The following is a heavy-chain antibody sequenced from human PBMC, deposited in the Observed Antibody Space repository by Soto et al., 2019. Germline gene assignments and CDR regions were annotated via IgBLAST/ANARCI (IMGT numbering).Heavy chain of an antibody. J-gene: IGHJ3*02. CDR3: AKDLPRWNIVAHDAFDI. Sequence: PVGSLRLSCAASGFTFSSYGMHWVRQAPGKGLEWVAVMSYDGSNKYYADSVKGRFTISRDNSKNTLYLQMNSLRAEDTAMYYCAKDLPRWNIVAHDAFDIWGQGTMVTVSS. CDR1: GFTFSSYG. D-gene: IGHD5-12*01. CDR2: MSYDGSNK. V-gene: IGHV3-30*18.